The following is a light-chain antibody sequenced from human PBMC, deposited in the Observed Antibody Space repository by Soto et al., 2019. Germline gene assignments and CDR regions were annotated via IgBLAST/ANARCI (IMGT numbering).Light chain of an antibody. CDR3: SSYTSSSTLV. CDR1: SSDVGGYNY. V-gene: IGLV2-14*01. Sequence: QSVLTQPASVSGSPGQSITISCTGTSSDVGGYNYVSWYQHYPGKAPKLKIYEVSNRPSGVSNRYSGSKSGNTASLTISGLQAEDEADYYCSSYTSSSTLVFGTGTKLTVL. J-gene: IGLJ1*01. CDR2: EVS.